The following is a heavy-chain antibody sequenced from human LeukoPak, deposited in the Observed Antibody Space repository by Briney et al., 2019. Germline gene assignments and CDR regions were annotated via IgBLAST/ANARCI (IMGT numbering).Heavy chain of an antibody. CDR1: GFTFSRYA. CDR2: ISSTGAGT. V-gene: IGHV3-23*01. J-gene: IGHJ4*02. D-gene: IGHD6-13*01. Sequence: PGGSLRLSCAASGFTFSRYAMSWVRQAAGKGLEWVSTISSTGAGTYYADSVKGRFTISRDNSKNTLYLQMNTLRAEDTAVYYCAKSGALAGQQLGSALGYWGQGTLVTVSS. CDR3: AKSGALAGQQLGSALGY.